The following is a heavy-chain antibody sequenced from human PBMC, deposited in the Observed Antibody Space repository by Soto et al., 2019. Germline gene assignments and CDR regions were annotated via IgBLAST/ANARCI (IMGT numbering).Heavy chain of an antibody. J-gene: IGHJ4*02. V-gene: IGHV3-73*01. CDR1: GFTFSGSA. Sequence: PGGSLRLSCAASGFTFSGSAMHWVRLASGKGLEWVGRIRSKADNYATAYAASVTGRFTISRDDSKNTAFLQMNSLKTEDTAVYYCSSCTSGQTNDYWGQGTLVTVSS. CDR3: SSCTSGQTNDY. D-gene: IGHD3-10*01. CDR2: IRSKADNYAT.